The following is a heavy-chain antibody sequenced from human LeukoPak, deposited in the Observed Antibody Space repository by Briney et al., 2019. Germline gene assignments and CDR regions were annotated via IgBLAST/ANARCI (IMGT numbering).Heavy chain of an antibody. D-gene: IGHD1-26*01. CDR3: AKDLYPHRERYYYMDV. V-gene: IGHV3-30*02. CDR2: IRYDGSNK. Sequence: GGSLRLSCAASGFTFSSYGMHWVRQAPGKGLEWVAFIRYDGSNKYYADSVKGRFTISRDNSKNTLYLQMNSLRAEDTAVYYCAKDLYPHRERYYYMDVWGKGTTVTISS. J-gene: IGHJ6*03. CDR1: GFTFSSYG.